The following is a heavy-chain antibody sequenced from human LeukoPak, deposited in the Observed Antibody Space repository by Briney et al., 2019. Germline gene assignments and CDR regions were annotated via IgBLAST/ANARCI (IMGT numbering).Heavy chain of an antibody. D-gene: IGHD2-2*01. J-gene: IGHJ6*03. V-gene: IGHV4-59*08. Sequence: PSGTLSLTCTVSGGSISSYYWSWIRQPPGKGLEWIGYIYYSGSTNYNPSLKSRVTISVDTSKNQFSLKLSSVTAADTAVYYCARQDIVVVPAAAWDYYSYMDVCGKGTTVTVSS. CDR2: IYYSGST. CDR1: GGSISSYY. CDR3: ARQDIVVVPAAAWDYYSYMDV.